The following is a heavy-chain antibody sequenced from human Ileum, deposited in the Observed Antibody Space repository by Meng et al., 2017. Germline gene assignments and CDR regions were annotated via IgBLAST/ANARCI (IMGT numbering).Heavy chain of an antibody. D-gene: IGHD2-15*01. Sequence: ASVKVSCKASGYTFTSYDINWVRQATGQGLEWMGWMNPNSGNTGYAQKFQGRVTMTRNTSISTAYMELSSLRSEDTAVYYCASTGYCSGGSCYYYYGMDVWDQGTRVTVS. CDR3: ASTGYCSGGSCYYYYGMDV. V-gene: IGHV1-8*01. CDR2: MNPNSGNT. CDR1: GYTFTSYD. J-gene: IGHJ6*02.